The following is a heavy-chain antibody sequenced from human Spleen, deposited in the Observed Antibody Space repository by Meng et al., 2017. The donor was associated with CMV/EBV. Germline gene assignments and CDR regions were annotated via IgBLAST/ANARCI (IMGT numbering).Heavy chain of an antibody. V-gene: IGHV1-18*01. Sequence: ASVKVSCKASGYTFSRYGISWVRQAPGQGPEWMGWISAYTGNTKYAQKLQGRVTMTSDTSTSTAYMALRSLKSDDTAVYYCARGRLGYCSGGSCYSWGQGTLVTVSS. J-gene: IGHJ4*02. CDR3: ARGRLGYCSGGSCYS. CDR2: ISAYTGNT. CDR1: GYTFSRYG. D-gene: IGHD2-15*01.